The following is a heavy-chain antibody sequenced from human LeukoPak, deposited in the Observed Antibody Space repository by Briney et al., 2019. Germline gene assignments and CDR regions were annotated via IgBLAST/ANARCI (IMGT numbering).Heavy chain of an antibody. CDR2: IYYSGST. J-gene: IGHJ5*02. CDR3: ARGGTTVTPGLLWFDP. D-gene: IGHD4-17*01. CDR1: GGSISSHY. Sequence: SETLSLTCSVSGGSISSHYWSCIRQPPGKGLEWIGYIYYSGSTKYNPSLKSRVTISVDTSKNQFSLELSSVTAADTAVYYCARGGTTVTPGLLWFDPWGQGTLVTVSS. V-gene: IGHV4-59*11.